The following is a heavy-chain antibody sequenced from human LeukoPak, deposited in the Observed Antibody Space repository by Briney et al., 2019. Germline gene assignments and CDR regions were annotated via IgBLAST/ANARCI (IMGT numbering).Heavy chain of an antibody. CDR3: AGERLGYCSSTSCSIFGP. CDR1: GYTFTSYD. CDR2: MNPNSGNT. D-gene: IGHD2-2*01. J-gene: IGHJ5*02. V-gene: IGHV1-8*01. Sequence: ASVKVSCKASGYTFTSYDINWVRQATGQGLEWMGWMNPNSGNTGYAQKFQGRVTMTRNTSISTAYMELSRLRSDDTAVYYCAGERLGYCSSTSCSIFGPWGQGTLVTVSS.